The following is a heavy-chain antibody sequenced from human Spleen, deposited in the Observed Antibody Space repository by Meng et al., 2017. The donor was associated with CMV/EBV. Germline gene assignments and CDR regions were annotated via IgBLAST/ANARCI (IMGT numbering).Heavy chain of an antibody. CDR3: AKENDSSGYYPYYFDY. CDR2: INPNSGGT. CDR1: GYTFTGFY. Sequence: ASVKVSCKASGYTFTGFYMHWVRQAPGQGLEWMGWINPNSGGTNYAQKFQGRVTMTTDTSTSTAYMELRSLRSDDTAVYYCAKENDSSGYYPYYFDYWGQGTLVTVSS. D-gene: IGHD3-22*01. V-gene: IGHV1-2*02. J-gene: IGHJ4*02.